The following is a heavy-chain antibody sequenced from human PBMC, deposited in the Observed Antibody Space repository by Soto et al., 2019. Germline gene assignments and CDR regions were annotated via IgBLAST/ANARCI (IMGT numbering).Heavy chain of an antibody. V-gene: IGHV5-51*01. CDR2: INPGDFDT. Sequence: GESLKISCKASGYSFTTYWVAWVRQMPGKGLELMGIINPGDFDTRYSPSFQGQVTISADRSTNTAFLQWSSLKASDSAMYYCARHEQLYYAYYGMDVWGQGTTVTVSS. J-gene: IGHJ6*02. D-gene: IGHD6-6*01. CDR1: GYSFTTYW. CDR3: ARHEQLYYAYYGMDV.